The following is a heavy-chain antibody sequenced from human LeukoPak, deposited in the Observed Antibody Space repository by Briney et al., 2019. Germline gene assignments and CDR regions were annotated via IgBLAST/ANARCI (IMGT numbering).Heavy chain of an antibody. V-gene: IGHV1-69-2*01. J-gene: IGHJ4*02. CDR3: ATGLGYCSSTSCLDY. D-gene: IGHD2-2*01. CDR2: VDPEDGET. CDR1: GYTFTDYY. Sequence: GASVKVSCKASGYTFTDYYMHWVQQAPGKGLEWMGRVDPEDGETIYAEKFQGRVTITADTSTDTAYMELSSLRSEDTAVYYCATGLGYCSSTSCLDYWGQGTLVTVSS.